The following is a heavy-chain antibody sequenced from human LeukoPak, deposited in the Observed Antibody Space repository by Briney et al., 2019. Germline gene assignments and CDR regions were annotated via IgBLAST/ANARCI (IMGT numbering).Heavy chain of an antibody. CDR1: GGSFSGYY. D-gene: IGHD5-12*01. J-gene: IGHJ4*02. V-gene: IGHV4-34*01. CDR3: ARGKRLTKHFGY. CDR2: INHSGST. Sequence: NPSETLSLTCAVYGGSFSGYYWSWIRQPPGKGLEWIGEINHSGSTNYNPSLKSRVTISVDTSKNQLSLKLSSVTAADTAVYYCARGKRLTKHFGYWGQGTLVTVSS.